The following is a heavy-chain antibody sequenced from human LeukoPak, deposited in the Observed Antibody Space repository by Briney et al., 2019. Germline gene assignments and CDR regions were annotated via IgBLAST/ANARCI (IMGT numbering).Heavy chain of an antibody. D-gene: IGHD6-19*01. Sequence: SETLSLTCTVSGDSISSYCWSWIRQPAGKGLEWIGRIYGSGSTNYSPSLKSRVTMSLDTSKNQFSLKLSSVTAADTAVYYCTRVGGRRQWLPFDFWGQGILVTVSS. V-gene: IGHV4-4*07. CDR2: IYGSGST. CDR1: GDSISSYC. J-gene: IGHJ4*02. CDR3: TRVGGRRQWLPFDF.